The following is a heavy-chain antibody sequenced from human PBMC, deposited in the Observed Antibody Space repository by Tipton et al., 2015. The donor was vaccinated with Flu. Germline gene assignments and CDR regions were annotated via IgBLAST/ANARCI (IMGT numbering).Heavy chain of an antibody. D-gene: IGHD2-2*01. V-gene: IGHV3-53*01. CDR2: IYSSDST. Sequence: GSLRLSCAASGFTFSSFWMSWVRQAPGKGLEWVSVIYSSDSTSYADSVRGRFTLSRDNSRNTLYLQMNNLRVEDTAVYYCAKRYCSSSTCYIPDAFDTWGQGTMVTVSS. J-gene: IGHJ3*02. CDR1: GFTFSSFW. CDR3: AKRYCSSSTCYIPDAFDT.